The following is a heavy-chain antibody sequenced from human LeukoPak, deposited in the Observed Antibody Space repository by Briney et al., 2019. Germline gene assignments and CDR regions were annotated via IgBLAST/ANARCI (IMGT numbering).Heavy chain of an antibody. CDR2: MYTSGST. V-gene: IGHV4-4*07. CDR3: ARDLRAGDMDV. J-gene: IGHJ6*03. Sequence: PSETLSLTCTVSGGSISSYYWSWIRQPAGKGLEWIGRMYTSGSTNYNPSLKSRVTISGDKSKNQFSLKLNSVTAADTAVYYCARDLRAGDMDVWGKGTTVTVSS. CDR1: GGSISSYY. D-gene: IGHD3-10*01.